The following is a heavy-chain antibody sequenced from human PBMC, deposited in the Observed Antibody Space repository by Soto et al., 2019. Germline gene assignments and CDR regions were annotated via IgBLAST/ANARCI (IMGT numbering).Heavy chain of an antibody. V-gene: IGHV1-3*01. CDR2: INAGNGNT. Sequence: GXSVKVSCKASGYPFTSYAMHWVRQAPGQRLEWMGWINAGNGNTKYSQKFQGRVTITRDTSASTAYMELSSLRSEDTAVYYCARGEAKQLAPTLDWFDPWGQGTLVTVSS. CDR3: ARGEAKQLAPTLDWFDP. CDR1: GYPFTSYA. J-gene: IGHJ5*02. D-gene: IGHD6-13*01.